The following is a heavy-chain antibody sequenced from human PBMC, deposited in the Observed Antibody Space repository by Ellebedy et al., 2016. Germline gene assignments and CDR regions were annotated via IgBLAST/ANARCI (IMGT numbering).Heavy chain of an antibody. Sequence: GGSLRLSXRGSGYRFTTYWITWVRQMPGKGLEWVGTIDPRDSETRYGPSFQGHVTISSDKSINTAYLQWSSLKASDTAMYFRARHFGSLDAPDYWGQGTLVTVSS. CDR3: ARHFGSLDAPDY. V-gene: IGHV5-10-1*01. CDR1: GYRFTTYW. CDR2: IDPRDSET. D-gene: IGHD3-3*01. J-gene: IGHJ4*02.